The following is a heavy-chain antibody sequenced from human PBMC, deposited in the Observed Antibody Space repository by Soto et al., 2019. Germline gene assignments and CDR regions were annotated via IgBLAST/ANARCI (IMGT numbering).Heavy chain of an antibody. D-gene: IGHD6-13*01. CDR1: GFTFSSYA. V-gene: IGHV3-23*01. CDR3: AKDYLETIAAAGTTWFDP. J-gene: IGHJ5*02. Sequence: EVQLLESGGGLVQPGGSLRLSCAASGFTFSSYAMSWVRQAPGKGLEWVSAISGSGGSTYYADSVKGRFTISRDNSKNTLYLQMNSLRAEDTAVYYCAKDYLETIAAAGTTWFDPWGQGTLVTVSS. CDR2: ISGSGGST.